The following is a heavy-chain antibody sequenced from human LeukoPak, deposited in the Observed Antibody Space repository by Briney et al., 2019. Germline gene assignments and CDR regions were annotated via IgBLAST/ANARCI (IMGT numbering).Heavy chain of an antibody. CDR3: ARGTVSYLEWLLTHYYYYYMDV. CDR2: IYYSGST. V-gene: IGHV4-31*03. Sequence: SETLSLTCTVSGGSISSGGYYWSWIRQHPGKGLEWIGYIYYSGSTYYNPSLKSRVTISVDTSKNQFSLKLSSVTAADTAVYYCARGTVSYLEWLLTHYYYYYMDVWGKGTTVIVSS. D-gene: IGHD3-3*01. J-gene: IGHJ6*03. CDR1: GGSISSGGYY.